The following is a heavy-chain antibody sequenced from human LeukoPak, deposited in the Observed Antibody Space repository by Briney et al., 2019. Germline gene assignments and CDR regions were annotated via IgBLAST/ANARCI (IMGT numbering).Heavy chain of an antibody. CDR2: IYYSGST. D-gene: IGHD3-3*01. V-gene: IGHV4-31*11. CDR1: GGSISSGGYS. J-gene: IGHJ3*02. Sequence: SETLSLTCAVSGGSISSGGYSWSWIRQPPGKGLEWIVYIYYSGSTYYNPSLKSRVTISVDTSKNQFSLKLSSVTAADTAVYYCASSSITIFAGAFDTWGQGTMVTVSS. CDR3: ASSSITIFAGAFDT.